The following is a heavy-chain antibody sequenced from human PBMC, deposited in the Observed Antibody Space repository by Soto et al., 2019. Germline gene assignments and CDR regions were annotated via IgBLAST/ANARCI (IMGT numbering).Heavy chain of an antibody. D-gene: IGHD6-13*01. CDR1: GFTFSSYG. Sequence: QVQLVESGGGVVQPGRSLRLSCAASGFTFSSYGMHWVRQAPGKGLEWVAVISSDGSDKYYGDSVKGRFTISRDKSKSILYLQMNTLRVEDTAVYYCARAPTSSLYGPPSVWGQGTLVTFSS. CDR2: ISSDGSDK. CDR3: ARAPTSSLYGPPSV. J-gene: IGHJ4*02. V-gene: IGHV3-33*01.